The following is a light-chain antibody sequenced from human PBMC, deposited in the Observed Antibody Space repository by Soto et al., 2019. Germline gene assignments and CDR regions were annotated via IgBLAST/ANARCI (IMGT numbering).Light chain of an antibody. CDR1: SGHSSYA. CDR2: LNSDGSH. J-gene: IGLJ2*01. V-gene: IGLV4-69*01. CDR3: QSWGTGIQV. Sequence: QSVLTQSPSASASLGAWVKLTCTLSSGHSSYAIAWHQQQPEKGPRYLMKLNSDGSHSKRDGIPDRFSGSSSGAERYLTISGLQSEDEADDYCQSWGTGIQVFGGGTKLTVL.